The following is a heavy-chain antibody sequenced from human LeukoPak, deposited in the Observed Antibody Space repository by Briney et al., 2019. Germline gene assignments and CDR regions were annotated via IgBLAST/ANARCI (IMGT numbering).Heavy chain of an antibody. CDR3: ARDRFPYDSYDY. V-gene: IGHV3-48*04. J-gene: IGHJ4*02. CDR2: ISSGDNTI. D-gene: IGHD3-22*01. Sequence: PGGSLRLSCAASGFSFSDYSMVWVRQAPGKGLEWLTYISSGDNTIYYADSVKGRFTISRDNAKNSLFLQLNSLTAEDTAVYYCARDRFPYDSYDYWGQGTLVTVSS. CDR1: GFSFSDYS.